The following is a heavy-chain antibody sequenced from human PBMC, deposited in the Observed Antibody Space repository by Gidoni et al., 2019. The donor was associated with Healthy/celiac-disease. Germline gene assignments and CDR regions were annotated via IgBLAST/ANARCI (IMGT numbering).Heavy chain of an antibody. V-gene: IGHV3-30*18. CDR1: GFTFSSYG. CDR2: ISYDGSNK. CDR3: AKDLWPYCGGDCYSAFDY. J-gene: IGHJ4*02. Sequence: QVQLVESGGGVVQPGRSLRLSCAASGFTFSSYGMHWVRQAPGKGLEWVAVISYDGSNKYYADSVKGRFTISRDNSKNTLYLQMNSLRAEYTAVYYCAKDLWPYCGGDCYSAFDYWGQGTLVTVSS. D-gene: IGHD2-21*02.